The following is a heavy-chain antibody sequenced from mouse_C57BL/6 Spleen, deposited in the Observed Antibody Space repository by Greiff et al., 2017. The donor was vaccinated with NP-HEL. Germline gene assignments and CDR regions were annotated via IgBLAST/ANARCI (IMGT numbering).Heavy chain of an antibody. CDR2: INPGSGGT. CDR1: GYAFTNYL. Sequence: QVQLKESGAELVRPGTSVKVSCKASGYAFTNYLIEWVKQRPGQGLEWIGVINPGSGGTNYNEKFKGKATLTADKSSSTAYMQLSSLTSEDSAVYFCARKGYDYDGFAYWGQGTLVTVSA. CDR3: ARKGYDYDGFAY. V-gene: IGHV1-54*01. J-gene: IGHJ3*01. D-gene: IGHD2-4*01.